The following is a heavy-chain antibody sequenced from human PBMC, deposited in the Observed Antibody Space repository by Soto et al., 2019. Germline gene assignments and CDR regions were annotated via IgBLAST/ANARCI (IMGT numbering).Heavy chain of an antibody. D-gene: IGHD2-15*01. V-gene: IGHV4-34*01. CDR1: GGSFSGYY. J-gene: IGHJ6*03. CDR3: AKDGDAEDIVVVVAARRNYYMDV. CDR2: INHSGST. Sequence: PSETLSLTCAVYGGSFSGYYWSWIRQPPGKGLEWIGEINHSGSTNYNPSLKSRVTISVDTSKNQFSLRAEDTAVYYCAKDGDAEDIVVVVAARRNYYMDVWGKGTTVTVSS.